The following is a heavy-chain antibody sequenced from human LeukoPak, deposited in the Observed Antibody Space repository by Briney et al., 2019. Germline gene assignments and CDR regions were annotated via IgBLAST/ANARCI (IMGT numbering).Heavy chain of an antibody. V-gene: IGHV3-48*01. CDR1: GFTFSSYS. J-gene: IGHJ3*02. D-gene: IGHD6-13*01. CDR3: ASGYSSSWYVLDAFDI. Sequence: GGSLRLSCAASGFTFSSYSMNWVRQAPGKGLEWVSYISSSSSTIYYADSVKGRFTISRDNAKNSLYLQMNSLRAEDTAVYYCASGYSSSWYVLDAFDIWGQGTMVTVSS. CDR2: ISSSSSTI.